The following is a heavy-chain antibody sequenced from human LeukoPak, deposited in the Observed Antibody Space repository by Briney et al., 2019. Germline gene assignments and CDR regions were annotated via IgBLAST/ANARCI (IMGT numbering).Heavy chain of an antibody. CDR3: ASRTQVGDH. CDR1: GGSISSGSYY. CDR2: IYTSGST. Sequence: PSQTLSLTCTVSGGSISSGSYYWSWIRQPAGKGLEWIGRIYTSGSTNYNPSLKSRVTISVDTSKNQFSLKLSSVTAADTAVYYCASRTQVGDHWGQGTLVTVSS. J-gene: IGHJ4*02. D-gene: IGHD1-7*01. V-gene: IGHV4-61*02.